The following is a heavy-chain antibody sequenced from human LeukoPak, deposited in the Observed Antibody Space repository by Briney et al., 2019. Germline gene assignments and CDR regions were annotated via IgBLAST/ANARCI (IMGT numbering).Heavy chain of an antibody. J-gene: IGHJ6*03. CDR3: ARERLKYCSGGSCSYYYYMDV. V-gene: IGHV3-7*01. Sequence: PGGSLRLSCAASGFTFSAYWMTWVRQTPGKGLEWVANIKPDGSEKYYVDSVKGRFTISRDNAKKSLYLQMNSLRAEDTAAYYCARERLKYCSGGSCSYYYYMDVWGKGTTVTVSS. CDR2: IKPDGSEK. D-gene: IGHD2-15*01. CDR1: GFTFSAYW.